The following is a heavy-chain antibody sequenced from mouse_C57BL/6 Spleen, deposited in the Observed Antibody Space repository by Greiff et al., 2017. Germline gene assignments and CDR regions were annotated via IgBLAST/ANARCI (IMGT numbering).Heavy chain of an antibody. V-gene: IGHV1-80*01. CDR3: ARYGYDGSFAY. D-gene: IGHD2-2*01. CDR2: IYPGDGDT. CDR1: GYAFSSYW. Sequence: VKLQESGAELVKPGASVKISCKASGYAFSSYWMNWVKQRPGKGLEWIGQIYPGDGDTNYNGKFKGKATLTADKSSSTAYMQLSSLTSEDSAVYFCARYGYDGSFAYWGQGTLVTVSA. J-gene: IGHJ3*01.